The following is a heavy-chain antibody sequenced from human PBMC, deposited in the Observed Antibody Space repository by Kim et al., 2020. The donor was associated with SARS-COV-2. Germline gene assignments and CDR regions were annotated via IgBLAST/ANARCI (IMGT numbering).Heavy chain of an antibody. J-gene: IGHJ4*02. D-gene: IGHD2-2*03. V-gene: IGHV3-23*01. Sequence: KGRFTISRDNSKNTLYLQMNSLRAEDTAVYYCAKVFGLDIVVVPAAPFDYWGQGTLVTVSS. CDR3: AKVFGLDIVVVPAAPFDY.